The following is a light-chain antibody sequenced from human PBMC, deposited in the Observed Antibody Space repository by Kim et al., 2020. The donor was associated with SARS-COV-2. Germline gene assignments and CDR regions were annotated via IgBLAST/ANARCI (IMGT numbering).Light chain of an antibody. CDR3: QHYNSYWT. CDR1: QSISSW. CDR2: KAS. Sequence: DIQMTQSPSTLSASVGDRVTITCRASQSISSWLAWYQQKPGKAPKLLIYKASILECGVPSRFSGSGSGTEFTLTISSLQPDDFATYYCQHYNSYWTFGQGTKVDIK. J-gene: IGKJ1*01. V-gene: IGKV1-5*03.